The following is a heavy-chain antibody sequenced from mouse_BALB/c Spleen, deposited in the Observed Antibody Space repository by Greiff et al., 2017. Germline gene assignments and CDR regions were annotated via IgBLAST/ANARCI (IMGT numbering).Heavy chain of an antibody. CDR3: ARHDGEYGNYYAMDY. D-gene: IGHD2-10*02. J-gene: IGHJ4*01. V-gene: IGHV5-6*01. CDR2: ISSGGSYT. Sequence: EVQLVESGGDLVKPGGSLKLSCAASGFTFSSYGLSWVRQTPDKRLEWVATISSGGSYTYYPDSVKGRFTISRDNAKNTLYLQMSSLKSEDTAMYYCARHDGEYGNYYAMDYWGQGTSVTVSA. CDR1: GFTFSSYG.